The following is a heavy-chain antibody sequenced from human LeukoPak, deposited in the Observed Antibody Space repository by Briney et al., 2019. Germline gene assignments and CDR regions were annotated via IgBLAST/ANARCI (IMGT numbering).Heavy chain of an antibody. CDR2: IIPIFGTA. CDR1: GGTFSSYA. CDR3: AREGPYGMDV. V-gene: IGHV1-69*13. Sequence: ASVKVSCKASGGTFSSYAISWVRQAPGQGLEWMGGIIPIFGTANYAQRFQGRVTITADESTSTAYMELSSLRSEDTAVYYCAREGPYGMDVWGQGTTVTVSS. J-gene: IGHJ6*02.